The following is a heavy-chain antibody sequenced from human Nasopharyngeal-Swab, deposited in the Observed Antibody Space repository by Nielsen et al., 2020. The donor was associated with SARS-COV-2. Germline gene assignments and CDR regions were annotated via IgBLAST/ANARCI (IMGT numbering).Heavy chain of an antibody. V-gene: IGHV1-69*13. J-gene: IGHJ6*02. D-gene: IGHD3-3*01. CDR2: IIPIFGTA. Sequence: SVKVSCKASGGTFSSYAISWVRQAPGQGLKWMGGIIPIFGTANYAQKFQGRVTITADESTSTAYMELSSLRSEDTAVYYCARDSQRRIWSGYYTYYYGMDVWGQGTTVTVSS. CDR3: ARDSQRRIWSGYYTYYYGMDV. CDR1: GGTFSSYA.